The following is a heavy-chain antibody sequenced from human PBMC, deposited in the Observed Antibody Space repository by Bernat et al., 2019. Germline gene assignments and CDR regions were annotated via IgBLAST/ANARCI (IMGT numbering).Heavy chain of an antibody. CDR3: ARGDYYGSGSYRTGWYGMDV. J-gene: IGHJ6*02. Sequence: QVQLVESGGGVVQPGRSLRLSCAASGFTFSNNVMYWVRQAPGKGLEWVAVIWYDGSNEYYVDSVKGRFTISRDNSKNTLYLQMNSLRAEDTAVYYCARGDYYGSGSYRTGWYGMDVWGQGTTVTVS. CDR1: GFTFSNNV. V-gene: IGHV3-33*01. D-gene: IGHD3-10*01. CDR2: IWYDGSNE.